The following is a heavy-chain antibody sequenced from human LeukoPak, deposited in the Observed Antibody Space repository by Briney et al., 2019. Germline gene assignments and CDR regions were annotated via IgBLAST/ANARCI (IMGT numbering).Heavy chain of an antibody. CDR3: ARLIVVPAAYYYYYYMDV. D-gene: IGHD2-2*01. Sequence: ASVKVSCKASGYTFTGYYVHWVRQAPGQGLEWMGWINPNSGGTNYAQKFQGRVTMTRDTSISTAYMELSRLRSDDTAVYYCARLIVVPAAYYYYYYMDVWGKGTTVTVSS. CDR2: INPNSGGT. J-gene: IGHJ6*03. V-gene: IGHV1-2*02. CDR1: GYTFTGYY.